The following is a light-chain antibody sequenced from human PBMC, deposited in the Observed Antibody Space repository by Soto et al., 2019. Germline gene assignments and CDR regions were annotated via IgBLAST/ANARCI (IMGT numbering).Light chain of an antibody. Sequence: VVLTQSPGSLSFSPGYRPTISCRASQSVSSSYVAWYQQKRGQAPRLLMYGASSRATGIPDRFSGSGSGTDFTLTISRLEPEDFVLYYCQHFRAFGQGTRLEIK. CDR1: QSVSSSY. CDR2: GAS. CDR3: QHFRA. J-gene: IGKJ5*01. V-gene: IGKV3-20*01.